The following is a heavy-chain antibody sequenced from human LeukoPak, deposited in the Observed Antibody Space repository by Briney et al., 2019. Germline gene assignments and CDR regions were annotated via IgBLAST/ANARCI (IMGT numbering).Heavy chain of an antibody. Sequence: GGSLRLSCAASGFTLSSYSMNWVRQAPGKGLEWVSSISRSSANIYYADSVKGRFTISRDNAKNSLYLQMNSLRAEDTAVYYCAKNGDRGAYCSGGTCYPYYYYYMDVWGKGTTVTISS. CDR3: AKNGDRGAYCSGGTCYPYYYYYMDV. CDR1: GFTLSSYS. CDR2: ISRSSANI. D-gene: IGHD2-15*01. J-gene: IGHJ6*03. V-gene: IGHV3-21*01.